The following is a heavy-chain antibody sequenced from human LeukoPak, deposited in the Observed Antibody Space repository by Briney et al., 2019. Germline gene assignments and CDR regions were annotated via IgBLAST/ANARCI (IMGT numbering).Heavy chain of an antibody. Sequence: PGGSLRLSCAASGFTFGNYGMSWVRQAPGKGLEWVSGISGSGGSTYYAASVKGRFTISRDNSKNTLYLQMNSLRAEDTAVYYCARDYYYDSSGYYWHFDYWGQGTLVTVSS. V-gene: IGHV3-23*01. CDR3: ARDYYYDSSGYYWHFDY. CDR1: GFTFGNYG. CDR2: ISGSGGST. D-gene: IGHD3-22*01. J-gene: IGHJ4*02.